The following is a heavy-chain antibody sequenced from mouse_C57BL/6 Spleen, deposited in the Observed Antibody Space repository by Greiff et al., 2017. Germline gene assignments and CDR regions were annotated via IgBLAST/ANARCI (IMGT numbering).Heavy chain of an antibody. Sequence: EVKLEESGGGLVQPGGSLKLSCAASGFTFSDAWMDWVRQSPEKGLAWVAEIRNKANNHATYYSESVKGRFTISRDESKSSVYLQMNSLRAEDTGIYYCTRGGNYGCFSYWGQGTLVTVSA. V-gene: IGHV6-6*01. D-gene: IGHD2-1*01. CDR2: IRNKANNHAT. CDR1: GFTFSDAW. CDR3: TRGGNYGCFSY. J-gene: IGHJ3*01.